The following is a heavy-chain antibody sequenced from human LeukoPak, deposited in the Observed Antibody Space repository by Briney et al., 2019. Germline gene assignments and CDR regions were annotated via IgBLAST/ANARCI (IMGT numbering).Heavy chain of an antibody. CDR1: GFTFRIYC. CDR3: ARGVRDILSGYYTDYYFYYMDV. CDR2: INSSGGK. V-gene: IGHV3-21*01. D-gene: IGHD3-9*01. J-gene: IGHJ6*03. Sequence: GGSLRLSCAASGFTFRIYCMSWVRQAPGKGLEWVTTINSSGGKNYAESVKGRFTISRDNAKNSLYLQMNSLRAEDTAVYYCARGVRDILSGYYTDYYFYYMDVWGKGTTVTVSS.